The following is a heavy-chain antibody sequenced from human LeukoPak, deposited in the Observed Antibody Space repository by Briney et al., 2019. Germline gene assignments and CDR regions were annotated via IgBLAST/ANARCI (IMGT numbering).Heavy chain of an antibody. CDR1: GFTFTNYV. CDR2: ISVSGATT. J-gene: IGHJ4*02. Sequence: PGGSLRLSCAASGFTFTNYVMTWVRQAPGKGLEWISTISVSGATTYYADSVKGRFTISRDNSKNTLYLQMNSLRAEDTAVYYCAKVPPYYYDSSGPQPSYWGQGTLVTVSS. D-gene: IGHD3-22*01. CDR3: AKVPPYYYDSSGPQPSY. V-gene: IGHV3-23*01.